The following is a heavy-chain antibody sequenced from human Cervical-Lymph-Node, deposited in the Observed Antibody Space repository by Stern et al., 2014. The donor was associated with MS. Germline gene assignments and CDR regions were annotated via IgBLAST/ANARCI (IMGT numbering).Heavy chain of an antibody. CDR2: ITAYNGNT. V-gene: IGHV1-18*04. Sequence: QVQLVQSGAEVKKPGASVKVSCKASGYTFTSYGISWVRQAPGQGLEWMGWITAYNGNTNYAQKLQGRVPMTTDTSTSTAYMELRSLRSDDTAVYYCARVGSIAVAGKSFDPWGQGTLVTVSS. J-gene: IGHJ5*02. CDR1: GYTFTSYG. CDR3: ARVGSIAVAGKSFDP. D-gene: IGHD6-19*01.